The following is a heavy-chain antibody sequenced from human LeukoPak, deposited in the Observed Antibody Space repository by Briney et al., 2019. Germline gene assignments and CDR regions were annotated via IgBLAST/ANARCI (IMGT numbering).Heavy chain of an antibody. J-gene: IGHJ3*01. V-gene: IGHV3-23*01. CDR3: ATFRFLGT. CDR2: VSSNGART. CDR1: GFTFSSYA. D-gene: IGHD3-3*01. Sequence: GGSLRLSCAASGFTFSSYAITWVRQAPGKGLEWVSAVSSNGARTYYVDSVKGRFTISRDNVKNSLYLQMNSLRAEDTAIYYCATFRFLGTWGQGTMVTVST.